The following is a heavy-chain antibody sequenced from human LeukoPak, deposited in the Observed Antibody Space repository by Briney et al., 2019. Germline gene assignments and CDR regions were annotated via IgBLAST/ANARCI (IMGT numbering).Heavy chain of an antibody. CDR1: GYTFTSYG. CDR3: ARGERERFGELYYYGMDV. Sequence: ASVKVSCKASGYTFTSYGISWVRQAPGQGLEWMGWISAYNGNTNYAQKLQGRVTMTTDKSTSTAYMELSSLRSEDTAVYYCARGERERFGELYYYGMDVWGQGTTVTVSS. CDR2: ISAYNGNT. J-gene: IGHJ6*02. V-gene: IGHV1-18*04. D-gene: IGHD3-10*01.